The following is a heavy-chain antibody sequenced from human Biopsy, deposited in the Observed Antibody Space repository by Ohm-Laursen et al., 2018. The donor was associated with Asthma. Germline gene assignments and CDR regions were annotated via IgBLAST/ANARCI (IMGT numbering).Heavy chain of an antibody. CDR2: ISFDGTNR. V-gene: IGHV3-30*18. Sequence: SLRLSCAASGFSFSNYGMHWVRQAPGKGLDRVAVISFDGTNRNYTDSVKGRFTISRDNSRNTLHLEMNSLRAEDTAVYFCAKEVFPGWELRRGPDYWGQGTLVTVSS. CDR1: GFSFSNYG. D-gene: IGHD1-26*01. CDR3: AKEVFPGWELRRGPDY. J-gene: IGHJ4*02.